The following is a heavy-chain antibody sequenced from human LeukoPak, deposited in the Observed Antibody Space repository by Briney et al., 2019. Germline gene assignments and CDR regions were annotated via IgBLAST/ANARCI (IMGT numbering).Heavy chain of an antibody. CDR2: MNHSGST. Sequence: SETLSLTCALYGGSFSGYYWTWIRQTPEKGLEWIGEMNHSGSTSYNPSLKSRVTISVKTSKNKFSLTSSSVTATDTAVYYCARGGQDVNMIFVVMTAVSYYLDVWGKGTAVTVS. J-gene: IGHJ6*03. CDR1: GGSFSGYY. V-gene: IGHV4-34*01. D-gene: IGHD3-22*01. CDR3: ARGGQDVNMIFVVMTAVSYYLDV.